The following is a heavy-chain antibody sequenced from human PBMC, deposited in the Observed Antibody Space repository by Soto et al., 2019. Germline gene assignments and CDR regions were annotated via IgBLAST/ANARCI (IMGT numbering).Heavy chain of an antibody. Sequence: QVQLQESGPGLVKPSETLSLTCTVSGGSVSSGSYYWSWIRQPPGKGLEWMGYIYYSGSTNYNPPLHPRVTTPVDTYKHHSSLNLRSVPAADTAVYYCARQTFYSNYVYYYCGMDVWGQGTTVTVSS. CDR2: IYYSGST. CDR3: ARQTFYSNYVYYYCGMDV. J-gene: IGHJ6*02. D-gene: IGHD4-4*01. V-gene: IGHV4-61*03. CDR1: GGSVSSGSYY.